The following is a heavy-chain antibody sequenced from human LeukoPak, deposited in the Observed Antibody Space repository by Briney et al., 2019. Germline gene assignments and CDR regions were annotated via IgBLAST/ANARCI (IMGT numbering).Heavy chain of an antibody. CDR2: IYYSGST. D-gene: IGHD2-2*01. CDR1: GGSINSYY. CDR3: SRDARGVVPAHISAGYYYMDV. J-gene: IGHJ6*03. V-gene: IGHV4-59*01. Sequence: SETLSLTCTVSGGSINSYYWNWIRQPPGKGLEWIGYIYYSGSTNYNPSLKSRVTISVNTSKNQFSLKLSSVTAADTAVYYLSRDARGVVPAHISAGYYYMDVWGKGTTVTVSS.